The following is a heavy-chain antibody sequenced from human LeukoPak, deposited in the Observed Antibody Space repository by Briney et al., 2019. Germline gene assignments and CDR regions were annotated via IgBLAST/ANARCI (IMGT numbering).Heavy chain of an antibody. CDR3: ARDRGRFLEA. Sequence: ASVKDSCKASGYTFTSYYMHWVRQAPGQGLEWMGIINPSGGSTSYAQKFQGRVTMARDTSTSTVYMELSSLRSEDTAVYYCARDRGRFLEAWGQGTLVTVSS. CDR2: INPSGGST. D-gene: IGHD3-3*01. J-gene: IGHJ5*02. V-gene: IGHV1-46*03. CDR1: GYTFTSYY.